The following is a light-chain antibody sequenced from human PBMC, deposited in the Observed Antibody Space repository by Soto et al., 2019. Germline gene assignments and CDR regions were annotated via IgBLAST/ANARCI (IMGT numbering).Light chain of an antibody. V-gene: IGKV3-15*01. Sequence: EIVMTQFPATLSKSPGESATFSCRASQSISTKLAWYQQRPGQAPRLLMYGASTWATGIPARFRGSGSGTEFTLTISSLQSEDFAVYYCQQYSSWVWTFGQGTKVEMK. CDR1: QSISTK. CDR3: QQYSSWVWT. J-gene: IGKJ1*01. CDR2: GAS.